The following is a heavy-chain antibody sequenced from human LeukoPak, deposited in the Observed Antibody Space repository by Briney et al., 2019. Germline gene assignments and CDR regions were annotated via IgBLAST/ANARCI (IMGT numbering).Heavy chain of an antibody. CDR3: ARGQHYFAY. D-gene: IGHD2-2*01. Sequence: GGSLRLSCAASGFTFSDYYMSWIRQAPGKGLEWVSYITSSGSTINYADSVKGRFTVFRDNAKNSLYLQMSSLRAEDTAVYYCARGQHYFAYWGQGTLVTVSS. CDR1: GFTFSDYY. J-gene: IGHJ4*02. V-gene: IGHV3-11*04. CDR2: ITSSGSTI.